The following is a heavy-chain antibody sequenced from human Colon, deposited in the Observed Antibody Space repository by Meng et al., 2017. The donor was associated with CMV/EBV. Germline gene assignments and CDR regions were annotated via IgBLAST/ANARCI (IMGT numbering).Heavy chain of an antibody. CDR1: GFTFSSYA. CDR3: AREGYSNFDH. J-gene: IGHJ4*02. D-gene: IGHD4-11*01. CDR2: ISGSGGST. V-gene: IGHV3-23*01. Sequence: GESLKISCAASGFTFSSYAMSWVRQAPGKGLEWVSAISGSGGSTYYADSVKGRFTISRDNSKNTLYLQMNSLRPEDTALYYCAREGYSNFDHWGLGTLVTVSS.